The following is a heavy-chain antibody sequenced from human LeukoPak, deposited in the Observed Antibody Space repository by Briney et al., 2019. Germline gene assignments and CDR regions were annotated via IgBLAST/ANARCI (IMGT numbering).Heavy chain of an antibody. D-gene: IGHD3-22*01. Sequence: SETLSLTCTVSGGSISSYYWSWIRQPPGKGLEWIGYIYYSGSTNYNPSLKSRVTISVDTSKNQFSLKLTSVTAGDTAVYYCARTSSGSYDAFDIWGQGTMVTVSS. CDR1: GGSISSYY. V-gene: IGHV4-59*12. CDR2: IYYSGST. CDR3: ARTSSGSYDAFDI. J-gene: IGHJ3*02.